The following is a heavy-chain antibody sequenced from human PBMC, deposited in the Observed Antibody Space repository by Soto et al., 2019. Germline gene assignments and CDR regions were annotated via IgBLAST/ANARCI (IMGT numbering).Heavy chain of an antibody. J-gene: IGHJ3*01. CDR1: GFTFSSYA. D-gene: IGHD4-17*01. V-gene: IGHV3-30-3*01. CDR3: ARGPYGDSHVDAFDL. CDR2: ISYDGSNK. Sequence: GGSLRLSCAASGFTFSSYAMHWVRQAPGKGLEWVAVISYDGSNKYYADSVKGRFTISRDNSKNTLYLQMNSLRAEDTAVYYCARGPYGDSHVDAFDLWGQGTMVTVSS.